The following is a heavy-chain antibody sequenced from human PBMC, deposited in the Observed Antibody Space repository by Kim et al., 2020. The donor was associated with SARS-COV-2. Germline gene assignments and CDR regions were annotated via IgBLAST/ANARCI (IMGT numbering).Heavy chain of an antibody. CDR2: SI. CDR3: AKVGSSAVDY. D-gene: IGHD6-6*01. J-gene: IGHJ4*02. Sequence: SIGYSDSVKGRFTISRDNAKNSLYLQMNSLRAEDTALYYCAKVGSSAVDYWGQGTLVTVSS. V-gene: IGHV3-9*01.